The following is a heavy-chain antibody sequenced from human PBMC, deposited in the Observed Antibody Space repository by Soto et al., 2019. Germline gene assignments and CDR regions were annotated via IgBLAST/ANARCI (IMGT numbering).Heavy chain of an antibody. CDR3: ARHLFHFGFYFDS. D-gene: IGHD3-3*01. V-gene: IGHV4-39*01. J-gene: IGHJ4*02. CDR1: SGSISSSSYY. CDR2: ISYSGSS. Sequence: SETLSLTCTVSSGSISSSSYYWGWIRQPPGKGLEWIESISYSGSSYYNPSLKSRVTISVDTSKNQFALKLSSVTAADTAVYYCARHLFHFGFYFDSWGPGTLVT.